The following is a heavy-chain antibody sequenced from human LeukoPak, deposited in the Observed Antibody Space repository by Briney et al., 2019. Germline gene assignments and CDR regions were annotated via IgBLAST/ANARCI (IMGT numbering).Heavy chain of an antibody. CDR2: INHSGST. CDR1: GGSFSGYY. CDR3: ARVPGGSSGWYADY. Sequence: SETLSLTCAVYGGSFSGYYWSWIRQPPGKGLEWIGEINHSGSTNYNPSLKSRVTISVDTSKNQFSLKLSSVTAADTAVYYCARVPGGSSGWYADYWGLGTLVTVSS. J-gene: IGHJ4*02. V-gene: IGHV4-34*01. D-gene: IGHD6-19*01.